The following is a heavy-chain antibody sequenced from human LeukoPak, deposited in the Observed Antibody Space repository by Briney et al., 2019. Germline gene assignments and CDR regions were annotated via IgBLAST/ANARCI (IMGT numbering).Heavy chain of an antibody. Sequence: ASVKVSCKASGGTFSSYAISWVRQAPGQGLEWMGGIIPIFGTANYAQKFPGRVTITADESTSTAYMELSSLRSEDTAVYYCARSITIFGVVDFDYWGQGTLVTVSS. D-gene: IGHD3-3*01. J-gene: IGHJ4*02. CDR1: GGTFSSYA. CDR2: IIPIFGTA. V-gene: IGHV1-69*01. CDR3: ARSITIFGVVDFDY.